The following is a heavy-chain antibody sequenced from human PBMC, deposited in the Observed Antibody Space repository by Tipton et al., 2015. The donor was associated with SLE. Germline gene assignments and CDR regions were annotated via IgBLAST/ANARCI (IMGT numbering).Heavy chain of an antibody. CDR1: GDTFSSYA. J-gene: IGHJ5*02. CDR3: AREYSSSQLGFDP. D-gene: IGHD6-19*01. V-gene: IGHV1-69*05. Sequence: QSGAEVKKPGSSVKVSCKDSGDTFSSYAISWVRQAPGQGLQWMGGIIPIFGTANYAQKFRGRVTITTDESTSTAYMELSSLRSEDTAVYYCAREYSSSQLGFDPWGQGTLVTVSS. CDR2: IIPIFGTA.